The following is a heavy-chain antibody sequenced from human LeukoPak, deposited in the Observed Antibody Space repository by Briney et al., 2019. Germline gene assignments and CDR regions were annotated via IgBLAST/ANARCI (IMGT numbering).Heavy chain of an antibody. D-gene: IGHD2-2*02. J-gene: IGHJ4*02. CDR3: ARVLYRVPAAISPDHTTQEY. CDR2: INPSGGST. CDR1: GYTFTSYY. V-gene: IGHV1-46*01. Sequence: ASVTVSCKASGYTFTSYYMHWVRQAPGQGLEWMGIINPSGGSTSYAQKFQGRVTMTRDMSTSTVYMELSSLRSEDTAVYYCARVLYRVPAAISPDHTTQEYWGQGTLVTVSS.